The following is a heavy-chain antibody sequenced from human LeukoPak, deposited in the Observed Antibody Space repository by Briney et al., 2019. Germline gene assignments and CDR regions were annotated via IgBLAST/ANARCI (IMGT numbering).Heavy chain of an antibody. J-gene: IGHJ4*02. Sequence: SETLSLTCIVSGYSISSVYYWGWIRQPPGKGLEWIGSIYYSGSTYYIGTIYYNGSAYYNPSLKSRVTISVDTSKNQFSLKLSSVTAADTAVYYCARCSEQWLSDQFVSWGQGTLVTVSS. CDR2: IYYSGST. CDR1: GYSISSVYY. CDR3: ARCSEQWLSDQFVS. V-gene: IGHV4-38-2*02. D-gene: IGHD6-19*01.